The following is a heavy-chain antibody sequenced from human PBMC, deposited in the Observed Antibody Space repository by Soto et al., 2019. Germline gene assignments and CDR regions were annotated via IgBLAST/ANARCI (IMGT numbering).Heavy chain of an antibody. CDR3: ARSLRATIFGVRGWFDP. CDR2: INPSGGST. J-gene: IGHJ5*02. V-gene: IGHV1-46*01. CDR1: GYTFTSYY. Sequence: QVQLVQSGAEVKKPGASVKVSCKASGYTFTSYYMHWVRQAPGQGLEWMGIINPSGGSTSYAQKFQGRVTMTRDTSTSTVYMRLSSLRSEDTGVYYCARSLRATIFGVRGWFDPWGQGTLVTVSS. D-gene: IGHD3-3*01.